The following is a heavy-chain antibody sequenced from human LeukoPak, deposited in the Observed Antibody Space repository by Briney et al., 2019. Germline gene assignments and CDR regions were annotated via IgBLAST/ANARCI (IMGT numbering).Heavy chain of an antibody. Sequence: SETLSLTCTVSGGSISSSSYYWGWIRQPPGKGLEWIGSIYCSGSTYYNPSLKSRVTISVDTSKNQFSLKLSSVTAADTAVYYCARRNDFGIWGQGTMVTVSS. CDR1: GGSISSSSYY. CDR2: IYCSGST. CDR3: ARRNDFGI. J-gene: IGHJ3*02. V-gene: IGHV4-39*01.